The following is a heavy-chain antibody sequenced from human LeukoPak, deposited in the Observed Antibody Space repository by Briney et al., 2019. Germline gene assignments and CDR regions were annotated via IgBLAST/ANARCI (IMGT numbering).Heavy chain of an antibody. D-gene: IGHD2-2*01. CDR3: ARVNRRDCSSTSCYQGPHFDY. CDR1: GGSISSGDSY. J-gene: IGHJ4*02. Sequence: SETLSLTCTVSGGSISSGDSYWSWIRQPPGKGLEWIGYIYYSGSTYYNPSLKSRVTISVDTSKNQFSLKLSSVTAADTAVYYCARVNRRDCSSTSCYQGPHFDYWGQGTLVTVSS. V-gene: IGHV4-30-4*01. CDR2: IYYSGST.